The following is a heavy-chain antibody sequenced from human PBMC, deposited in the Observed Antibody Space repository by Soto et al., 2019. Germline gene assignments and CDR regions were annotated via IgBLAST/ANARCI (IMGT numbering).Heavy chain of an antibody. CDR1: GGSFSGYY. Sequence: AVYGGSFSGYYWSWIRQPPGKGLEWIGEINHSGSTNYNPSLKSRVTISVDTSKNQFSLKLSSVTAADTAVYYCASRGLSSSSLDYWGQGTLVTVSS. D-gene: IGHD6-6*01. V-gene: IGHV4-34*01. CDR3: ASRGLSSSSLDY. J-gene: IGHJ4*02. CDR2: INHSGST.